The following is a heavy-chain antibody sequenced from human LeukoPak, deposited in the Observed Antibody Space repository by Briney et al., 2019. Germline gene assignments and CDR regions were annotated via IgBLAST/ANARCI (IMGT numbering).Heavy chain of an antibody. CDR3: ARVITNYYYYYMDV. J-gene: IGHJ6*03. V-gene: IGHV1-8*01. Sequence: ASVKVSCKASGYTFSYDINWVRQATGQGLEWMGWMNPNSGNTGYAQKFQGRVTITRNTSISTAYMELSNLRSEDTAVYYCARVITNYYYYYMDVWGKGTTVTVSS. D-gene: IGHD3-22*01. CDR2: MNPNSGNT. CDR1: GYTFSYD.